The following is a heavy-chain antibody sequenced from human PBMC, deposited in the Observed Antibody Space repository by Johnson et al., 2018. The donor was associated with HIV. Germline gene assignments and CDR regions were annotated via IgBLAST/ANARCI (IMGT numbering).Heavy chain of an antibody. J-gene: IGHJ3*01. CDR1: GFSFSTYW. D-gene: IGHD3-22*01. CDR2: INSDGSNT. CDR3: ARGLDYYDYSGLRAAAFDL. V-gene: IGHV3-74*02. Sequence: VQLVESGGGLAQPGGSLRLSCAASGFSFSTYWMHWVRQAPGKGLVWVSRINSDGSNTAYADSLRGRFTISGDNAKSTLYLHMNSLRAEDTAVYFCARGLDYYDYSGLRAAAFDLWGQGTMVTVSP.